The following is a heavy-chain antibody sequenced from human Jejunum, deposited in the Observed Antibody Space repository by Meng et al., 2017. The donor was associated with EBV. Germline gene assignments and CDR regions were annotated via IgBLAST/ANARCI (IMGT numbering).Heavy chain of an antibody. CDR3: ARASWERLLEY. D-gene: IGHD1-26*01. V-gene: IGHV4-4*02. Sequence: QVQLQESGPGLVQPSGTLSLTCTVSGGSINSKNWWHWVRQAPGKGLEWIGETSHRGITYYNPSLESRVTISIDTSKSQFSLRLRSVTAADTAVYYCARASWERLLEYWGQGTLVTVAS. J-gene: IGHJ4*02. CDR1: GGSINSKNW. CDR2: TSHRGIT.